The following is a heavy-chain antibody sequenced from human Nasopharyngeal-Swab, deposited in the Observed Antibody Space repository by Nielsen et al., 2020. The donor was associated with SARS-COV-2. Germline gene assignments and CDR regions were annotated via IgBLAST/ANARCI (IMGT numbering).Heavy chain of an antibody. J-gene: IGHJ6*02. V-gene: IGHV4-39*07. Sequence: PGKGLGWIGSIYYSGSTYYNPSLKSRVTISVDTSKNQFSLKLSSVTAADTAVYYCARDRGIFQYYYYGMDVWGQGTTVTVSS. CDR3: ARDRGIFQYYYYGMDV. CDR2: IYYSGST. D-gene: IGHD3-10*01.